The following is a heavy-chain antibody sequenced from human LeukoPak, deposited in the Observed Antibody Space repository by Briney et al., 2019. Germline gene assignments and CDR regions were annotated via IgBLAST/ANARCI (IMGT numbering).Heavy chain of an antibody. V-gene: IGHV4-4*02. CDR1: GGSISSSNW. J-gene: IGHJ4*02. Sequence: SETLSLTCAVSGGSISSSNWWSWVRQPPGKGLEWIGEIYRSGSTNYNPSLKSRVTISVDKSKNQFSLKLSSVTAADTAVYYCAREHYYDSSGYHPHFDYWGQGTLVTVSS. CDR3: AREHYYDSSGYHPHFDY. CDR2: IYRSGST. D-gene: IGHD3-22*01.